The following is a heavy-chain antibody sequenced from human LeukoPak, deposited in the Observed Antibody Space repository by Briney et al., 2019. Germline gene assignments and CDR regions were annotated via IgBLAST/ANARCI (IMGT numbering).Heavy chain of an antibody. CDR3: ARRNILSGYYHFDY. J-gene: IGHJ4*01. V-gene: IGHV3-7*01. D-gene: IGHD3-9*01. CDR2: IKQDGSEK. Sequence: WGSLSPSCAASGFTFSSYWMSWVRQAPGKGLEWVANIKQDGSEKYYVDSVKGRFTISRDNAKNSLYLQMNSLRAEDTAVYFCARRNILSGYYHFDYWGHGTLVTVSS. CDR1: GFTFSSYW.